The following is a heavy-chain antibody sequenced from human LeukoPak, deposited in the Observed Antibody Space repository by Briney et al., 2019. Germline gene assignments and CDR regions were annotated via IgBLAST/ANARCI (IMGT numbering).Heavy chain of an antibody. CDR1: GFTVSRNY. J-gene: IGHJ4*02. Sequence: GGSLRLSCAASGFTVSRNYMGWVRQAPGKGLEWVSAISGSGGSTYYADSVKGRFTISRDNSKNTLYLQMNSLRAEDTAVYYCAKDRGNPDPVYFDYWGQGTLVTVSS. D-gene: IGHD1-14*01. CDR3: AKDRGNPDPVYFDY. CDR2: ISGSGGST. V-gene: IGHV3-23*01.